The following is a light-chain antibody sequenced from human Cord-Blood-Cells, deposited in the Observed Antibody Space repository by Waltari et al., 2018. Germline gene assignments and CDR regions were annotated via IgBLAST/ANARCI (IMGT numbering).Light chain of an antibody. J-gene: IGLJ1*01. V-gene: IGLV2-14*01. CDR3: SSYTSSSPYV. CDR1: SSDVVGYNY. CDR2: EVS. Sequence: QSALTQPASVSGSPGQSITISCTGTSSDVVGYNYVSWYQQHPGKAPKLMIYEVSNRPSGVSNRFSGSKSGNTASLTISGLQAEDEADYYCSSYTSSSPYVFGTGTKVTVL.